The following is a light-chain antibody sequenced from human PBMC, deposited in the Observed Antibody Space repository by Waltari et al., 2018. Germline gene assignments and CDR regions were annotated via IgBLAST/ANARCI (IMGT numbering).Light chain of an antibody. CDR2: AAT. V-gene: IGKV1-39*01. Sequence: DIQITQSPSSLSASVGDRVTITCRASKSISSYLNWYQQKPGKAPKLMIYAATSLQRGVPSRFSGSVSGTDITLTISSLQPEDFATYYCQQSYSTAMYTFGQGTKLEIK. CDR3: QQSYSTAMYT. CDR1: KSISSY. J-gene: IGKJ2*01.